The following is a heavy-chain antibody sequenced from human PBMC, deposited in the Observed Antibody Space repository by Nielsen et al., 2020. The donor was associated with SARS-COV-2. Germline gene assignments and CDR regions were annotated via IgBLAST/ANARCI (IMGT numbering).Heavy chain of an antibody. V-gene: IGHV3-30*18. CDR1: GFTFSSYG. CDR2: ISYDGSNK. J-gene: IGHJ6*02. Sequence: GESLKISCAASGFTFSSYGMHWVRQAPGKGLEWVAVISYDGSNKYYADSVKGRFTISRDNSKNTLYLQMNSLRAEDTAVYYCAKDYMSSGYYYYYYGMDVWGQGTTVTVSS. CDR3: AKDYMSSGYYYYYYGMDV. D-gene: IGHD6-25*01.